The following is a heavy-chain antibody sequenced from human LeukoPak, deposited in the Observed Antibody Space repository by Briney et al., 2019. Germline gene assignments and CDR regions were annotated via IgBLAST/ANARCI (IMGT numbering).Heavy chain of an antibody. CDR3: ARVPEWDDAFDI. J-gene: IGHJ3*02. V-gene: IGHV4-30-4*01. CDR1: GGSISSGDYY. Sequence: SETLSLTCTDSGGSISSGDYYWSWIRQPPGKGLEWIGYIYYSGSTYYNPSLKSRVTISVDTSKNQFSLKLSSVTAADTAVYYCARVPEWDDAFDIWGQGTMVTVSS. D-gene: IGHD1-26*01. CDR2: IYYSGST.